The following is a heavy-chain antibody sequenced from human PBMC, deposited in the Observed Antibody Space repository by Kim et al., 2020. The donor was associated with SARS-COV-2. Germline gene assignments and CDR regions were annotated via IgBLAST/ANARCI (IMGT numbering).Heavy chain of an antibody. D-gene: IGHD6-6*01. J-gene: IGHJ4*02. Sequence: GGSLRPSCAASGFTFRNHGMHWVRQGPGKGLEWVTIIYYDGSNAYYADSVKGRFTISRDNSKNMLYLQMNSLRVEDTAVYYCARDRAARYFDYWGQGTLVTVSS. V-gene: IGHV3-33*01. CDR1: GFTFRNHG. CDR3: ARDRAARYFDY. CDR2: IYYDGSNA.